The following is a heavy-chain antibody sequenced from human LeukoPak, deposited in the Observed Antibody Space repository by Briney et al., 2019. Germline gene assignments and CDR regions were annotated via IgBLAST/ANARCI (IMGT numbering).Heavy chain of an antibody. Sequence: GGSLRLSCAASGFTFSSYAMRGVRQAPGKGLEWVSAISGSGGSTYYADSVKGRFTISRDNSKNTLYLQMNSLRAEDTAVYYCAKEYYDILTGYYQMYNWFDPWGQGTLVTVSS. CDR1: GFTFSSYA. CDR2: ISGSGGST. D-gene: IGHD3-9*01. CDR3: AKEYYDILTGYYQMYNWFDP. J-gene: IGHJ5*02. V-gene: IGHV3-23*01.